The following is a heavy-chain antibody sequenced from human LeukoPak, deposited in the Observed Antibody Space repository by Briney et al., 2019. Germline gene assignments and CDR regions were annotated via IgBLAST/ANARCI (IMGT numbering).Heavy chain of an antibody. J-gene: IGHJ4*02. Sequence: ASVKVSCKASGYTFTSYGISWVRQAPGQGLEWMGWISAYNGNTNYAQQLQGRVTMTTDTSTSTAYMELRSLRSDDTAVYYCARDVEISGSYQYYFDYWGQGTLVTVSS. CDR3: ARDVEISGSYQYYFDY. CDR1: GYTFTSYG. V-gene: IGHV1-18*01. D-gene: IGHD1-26*01. CDR2: ISAYNGNT.